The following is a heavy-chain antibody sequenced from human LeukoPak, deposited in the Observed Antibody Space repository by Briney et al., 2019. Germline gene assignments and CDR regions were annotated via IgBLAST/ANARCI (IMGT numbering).Heavy chain of an antibody. J-gene: IGHJ4*02. D-gene: IGHD5-24*01. Sequence: SDTLSLTCTVSGPSISSYYWTWIQQPPGKGLEWIGYIYYSGRTNYNPSLNSRATISVDTSKNQFSLKMGSVTAADTAVYYCARVRGGTYNHYFDYWGQGTLVTVSS. CDR1: GPSISSYY. V-gene: IGHV4-59*07. CDR3: ARVRGGTYNHYFDY. CDR2: IYYSGRT.